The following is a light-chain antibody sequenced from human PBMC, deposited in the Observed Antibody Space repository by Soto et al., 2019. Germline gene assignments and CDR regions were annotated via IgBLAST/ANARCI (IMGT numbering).Light chain of an antibody. Sequence: QSALTQPASVSGSPGQSITISCTGTSNDVGGHDYVSWYQQQPGKVPKLMIYDVLRRPSGVSDRFSGSKSGLTASLTISGLRPEDEADYYCGSYTSSSTLVFGTGTKLTVL. CDR1: SNDVGGHDY. CDR3: GSYTSSSTLV. J-gene: IGLJ1*01. CDR2: DVL. V-gene: IGLV2-14*03.